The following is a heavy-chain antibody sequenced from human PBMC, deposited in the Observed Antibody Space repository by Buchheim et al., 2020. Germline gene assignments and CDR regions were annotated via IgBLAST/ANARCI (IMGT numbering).Heavy chain of an antibody. D-gene: IGHD3-9*01. V-gene: IGHV4-59*03. Sequence: QEQLQESGPGLVKPSETLDLTCTVSGGSISDYYCNWIRQPPGKGLEWIGYIYYSGSSSYNPSLKSRVTISLDTSKNQFSLDVRSISTGDTAVSYCAGRPLTGYSYAMDVWGKGPT. CDR1: GGSISDYY. CDR3: AGRPLTGYSYAMDV. J-gene: IGHJ6*04. CDR2: IYYSGSS.